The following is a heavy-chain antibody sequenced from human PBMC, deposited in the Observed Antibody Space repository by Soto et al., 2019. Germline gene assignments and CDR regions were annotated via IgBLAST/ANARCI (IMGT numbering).Heavy chain of an antibody. Sequence: QFQLVQSGAEVKKPGASVKVSCKASGYTFTSYGISWVRQSPGQGLEWMGWISAYNGNTNNAQKLQGRVAVTTDTSTRKAYMELMNLRSDDTAVYYCARTSGYSSTDNWFDPWGQGPWSPSPQ. CDR2: ISAYNGNT. J-gene: IGHJ5*02. V-gene: IGHV1-18*01. D-gene: IGHD6-13*01. CDR1: GYTFTSYG. CDR3: ARTSGYSSTDNWFDP.